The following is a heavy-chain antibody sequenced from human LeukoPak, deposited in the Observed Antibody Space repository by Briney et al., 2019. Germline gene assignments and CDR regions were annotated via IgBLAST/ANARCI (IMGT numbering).Heavy chain of an antibody. J-gene: IGHJ4*02. CDR2: IFHRGNS. Sequence: PSETLSLTCAVSSYSISSGSYWGWIRPSPGKGLEWVGIIFHRGNSYYNPSLKSRLTMSVDTSKTHFSLKLTSVTAADTALYYCARVTYVDDMLYQYFDYWGQGILVTVSS. CDR1: SYSISSGSY. V-gene: IGHV4-38-2*01. D-gene: IGHD4-17*01. CDR3: ARVTYVDDMLYQYFDY.